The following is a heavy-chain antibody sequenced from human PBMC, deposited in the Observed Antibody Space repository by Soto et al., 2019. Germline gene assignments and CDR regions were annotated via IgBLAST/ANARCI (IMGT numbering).Heavy chain of an antibody. CDR3: AKDRGSSSWYHLFDY. D-gene: IGHD6-13*01. V-gene: IGHV3-23*01. CDR2: ISGSGVST. CDR1: GFTFSSYA. J-gene: IGHJ4*02. Sequence: GGSLRLSCAASGFTFSSYARSWVRQAPGKGLEWVSAISGSGVSTYYADSVKGRFTIARDHSKNTLYLQMNRLRAEDTAVYYCAKDRGSSSWYHLFDYLGQGTLVTVSS.